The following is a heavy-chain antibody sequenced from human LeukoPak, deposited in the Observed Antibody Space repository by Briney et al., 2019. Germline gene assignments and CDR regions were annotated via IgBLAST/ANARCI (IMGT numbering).Heavy chain of an antibody. Sequence: PSETLSLTCSVSGGSISSYYWSWIRQPPGKGLEWIGYIYYSENTNYNPSLKSRVTISGDTSKNQFSLKLSSVTAADTAVYYCARVEGGDYVVSYYYYFMDVWGKGTTVTVSS. V-gene: IGHV4-59*01. D-gene: IGHD4-17*01. CDR1: GGSISSYY. J-gene: IGHJ6*03. CDR3: ARVEGGDYVVSYYYYFMDV. CDR2: IYYSENT.